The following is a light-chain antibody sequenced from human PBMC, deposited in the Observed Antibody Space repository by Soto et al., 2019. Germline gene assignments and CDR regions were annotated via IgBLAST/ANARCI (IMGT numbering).Light chain of an antibody. CDR2: DVS. CDR3: SSYSTGSTLVL. V-gene: IGLV2-14*03. Sequence: QSALTQPASVSGSPGQPIIISCTGTSSDVGGSNSVSWYQQHPGKAPKLILFDVSNRPSKISDRFSGSKSGVTASLTISSLQPEDEADYYCSSYSTGSTLVLFGGGTKLTVL. J-gene: IGLJ2*01. CDR1: SSDVGGSNS.